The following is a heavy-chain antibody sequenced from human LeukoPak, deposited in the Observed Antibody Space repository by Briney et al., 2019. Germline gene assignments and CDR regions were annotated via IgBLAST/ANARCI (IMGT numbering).Heavy chain of an antibody. V-gene: IGHV3-23*01. J-gene: IGHJ4*02. D-gene: IGHD5-12*01. Sequence: ERSLRLSCATSGFTFSSFTMNWVRQAPGKGLEWVSTISDGSRDTHYAGSVKGRFTISRDDSQNIVYLQMDSLRAEDTALYYCTTRLRNHFDYWGQGTQVTVSS. CDR1: GFTFSSFT. CDR3: TTRLRNHFDY. CDR2: ISDGSRDT.